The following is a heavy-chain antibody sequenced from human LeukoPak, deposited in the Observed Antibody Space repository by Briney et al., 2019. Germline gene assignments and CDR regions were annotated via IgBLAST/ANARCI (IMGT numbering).Heavy chain of an antibody. CDR1: GFTVSNNY. CDR3: GSGEWPQNY. Sequence: PGGSLRLSCAVSGFTVSNNYMTWVRQVPGKGLEWVSLIYRGGNTYYADPVKGRFTISRDNSKNTLYLQMNSLRAEDTAVYYCGSGEWPQNYWGQGTLVTVSS. CDR2: IYRGGNT. V-gene: IGHV3-53*01. D-gene: IGHD3-10*01. J-gene: IGHJ4*02.